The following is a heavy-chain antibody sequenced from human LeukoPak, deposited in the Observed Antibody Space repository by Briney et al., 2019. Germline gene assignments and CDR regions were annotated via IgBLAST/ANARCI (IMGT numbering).Heavy chain of an antibody. CDR1: GFTFNNYA. Sequence: GGSLRLSCAASGFTFNNYAMNWVRQGPGEGLEWVSVIYSGGSTYYADSVKGRFTISRDNSKNTLYLQMNSLRAEDTAVYYCARYSGTDYYYYGMDVWGQGTTVTVSS. D-gene: IGHD1-26*01. J-gene: IGHJ6*02. CDR3: ARYSGTDYYYYGMDV. CDR2: IYSGGST. V-gene: IGHV3-53*01.